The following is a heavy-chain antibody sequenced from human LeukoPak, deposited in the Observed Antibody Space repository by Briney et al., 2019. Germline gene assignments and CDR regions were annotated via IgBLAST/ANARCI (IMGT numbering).Heavy chain of an antibody. CDR3: ARGDRDLYCSSTSCYPVL. CDR2: ISSSSSYI. D-gene: IGHD2-2*01. V-gene: IGHV3-21*01. J-gene: IGHJ4*02. CDR1: GFTFSSYS. Sequence: PGGSLRLSCVGSGFTFSSYSMNWVRQAPGKGLEWVSSISSSSSYIYYADSVKGRFTISRDNAKNSLYLQMNSLRAEDTAVYYCARGDRDLYCSSTSCYPVLGGQGTLVTVSS.